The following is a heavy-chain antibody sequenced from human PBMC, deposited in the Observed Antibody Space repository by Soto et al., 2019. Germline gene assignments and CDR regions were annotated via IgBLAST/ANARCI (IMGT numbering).Heavy chain of an antibody. Sequence: SETLSLTCAVYGGSFSGYYWSWIRQPPGKGLEWIGEINHSGSTNYNPSLKSRVTISVDTSKNQFSLKLSSVTAADTAVYYCARMTTYFGSFGYWGQGTLVTVSS. D-gene: IGHD2-21*01. J-gene: IGHJ4*02. V-gene: IGHV4-34*01. CDR1: GGSFSGYY. CDR3: ARMTTYFGSFGY. CDR2: INHSGST.